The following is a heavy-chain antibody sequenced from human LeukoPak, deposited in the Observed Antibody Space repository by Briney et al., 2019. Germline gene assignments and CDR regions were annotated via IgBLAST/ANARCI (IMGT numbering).Heavy chain of an antibody. CDR3: ARMYSSSWDFDY. D-gene: IGHD6-13*01. CDR2: ISAYNGNT. CDR1: GCTFTSYG. J-gene: IGHJ4*02. Sequence: ASVKVSCKASGCTFTSYGISWVRQAPGQGLEGMGWISAYNGNTNYAQKLQGRVSMTTDTSTSTAYMELRSLRSDDTAVYYCARMYSSSWDFDYWGQGTLVTVSS. V-gene: IGHV1-18*01.